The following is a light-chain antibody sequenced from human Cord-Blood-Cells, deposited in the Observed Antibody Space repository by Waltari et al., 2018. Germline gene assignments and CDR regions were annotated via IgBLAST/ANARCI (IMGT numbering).Light chain of an antibody. V-gene: IGKV1-39*01. CDR3: QQSYSTPLT. CDR1: QSISSY. J-gene: IGKJ4*01. Sequence: DIQMTQSPSSLSASVGDRVTITCRASQSISSYLYWYQQKPGKAPRLLIYAASSLQSGVPSRFSGSGSETDFTLTISSLQPEDFATYYCQQSYSTPLTFGGGTKVEIK. CDR2: AAS.